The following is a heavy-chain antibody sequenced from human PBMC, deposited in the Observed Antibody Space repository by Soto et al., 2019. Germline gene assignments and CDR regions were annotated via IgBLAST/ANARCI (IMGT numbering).Heavy chain of an antibody. CDR3: ARVPGVVPAATSYYSYYMAV. Sequence: EVQLVESGGGLVQPGGSLRLSCAASGFTFSSYAMHWVRQAPGKGLEYVSAISSNGGSTYYANSVKGRFTISRDNSKKTRFLQRGGLRAENMAVYYGARVPGVVPAATSYYSYYMAVWGKGTTVPVSS. D-gene: IGHD2-2*01. CDR1: GFTFSSYA. J-gene: IGHJ6*03. CDR2: ISSNGGST. V-gene: IGHV3-64*01.